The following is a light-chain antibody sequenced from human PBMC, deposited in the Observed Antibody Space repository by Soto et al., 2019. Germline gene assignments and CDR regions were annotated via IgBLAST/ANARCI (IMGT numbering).Light chain of an antibody. V-gene: IGKV3-20*01. Sequence: EIVLTQSPGTLSLSPGERATLSCRASQSVSSSYLAWYQQKPGQAPRLLIYGASSRATGIPDRFSGSGSGTEFILTISGLQSEDFAVYYCQQYHKWPLTFGGGTKVDIK. J-gene: IGKJ4*01. CDR3: QQYHKWPLT. CDR1: QSVSSSY. CDR2: GAS.